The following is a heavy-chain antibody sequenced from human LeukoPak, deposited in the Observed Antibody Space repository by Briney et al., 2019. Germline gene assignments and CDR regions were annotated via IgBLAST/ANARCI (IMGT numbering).Heavy chain of an antibody. Sequence: GGSLRLSCAASVTFSNAWMNWVRQAPGKGLEWVSLISWDGDTTYYADSVKGRFTISRDNSKNSLYLLMNSLTTEDTALYYCAKARGLIGGAFDIWGRGTMVTVSS. CDR3: AKARGLIGGAFDI. J-gene: IGHJ3*02. CDR2: ISWDGDTT. D-gene: IGHD3-22*01. CDR1: VTFSNAW. V-gene: IGHV3-43*01.